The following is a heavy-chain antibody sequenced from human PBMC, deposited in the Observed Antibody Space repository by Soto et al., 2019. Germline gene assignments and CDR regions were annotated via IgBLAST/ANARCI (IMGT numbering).Heavy chain of an antibody. J-gene: IGHJ6*02. Sequence: QVQLVESGGGVVQPGRSLRLSCAASGFTFSRSTMHWFRQAPGKGLEWVAVISYDGSKKYYADSVKGRLTISRDNSKNTLYVQMNSLREEDTGTYYCARDKGDYDFWWSHYYAMDVWGQGTTVTVSS. CDR2: ISYDGSKK. CDR3: ARDKGDYDFWWSHYYAMDV. CDR1: GFTFSRST. V-gene: IGHV3-30*01. D-gene: IGHD3-3*01.